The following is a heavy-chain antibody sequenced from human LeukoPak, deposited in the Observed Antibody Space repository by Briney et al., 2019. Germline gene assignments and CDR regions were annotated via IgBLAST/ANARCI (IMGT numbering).Heavy chain of an antibody. Sequence: SETLPLTCTVSGGSISGYYWSWIRQPAGKGLEWIGRIYSSGSTTYNPSLKSRVTISLDTSKNQFSLKLNSVTAADTAVYYCVRRVAVRPRYAFDIWGQGTLVTVSS. CDR3: VRRVAVRPRYAFDI. V-gene: IGHV4-4*07. CDR2: IYSSGST. D-gene: IGHD6-6*01. J-gene: IGHJ4*02. CDR1: GGSISGYY.